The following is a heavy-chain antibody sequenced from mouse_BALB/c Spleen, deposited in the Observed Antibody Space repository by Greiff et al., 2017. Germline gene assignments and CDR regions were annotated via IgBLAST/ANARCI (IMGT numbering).Heavy chain of an antibody. Sequence: EVQLQESGPGLVKPSQSLSLTCSVTGYSITSGYYWNWIRQFPGNKLEWMGYISYDGSNNYNPSLKNRISITRDTSKNQFFLKLNSVTTEDTATYYCARAIYYGNYEDDMDYWGQGTSVTVSS. J-gene: IGHJ4*01. CDR2: ISYDGSN. D-gene: IGHD2-1*01. CDR1: GYSITSGYY. CDR3: ARAIYYGNYEDDMDY. V-gene: IGHV3-6*02.